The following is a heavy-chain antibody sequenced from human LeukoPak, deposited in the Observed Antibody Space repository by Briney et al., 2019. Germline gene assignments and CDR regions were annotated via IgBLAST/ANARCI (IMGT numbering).Heavy chain of an antibody. CDR3: ARAKTYYDFWSGYLNFQH. J-gene: IGHJ1*01. D-gene: IGHD3-3*01. CDR2: INPNSGGT. V-gene: IGHV1-2*02. Sequence: ASVKVSCKASGYTFTGYYMHWLRQAPGQGLEWMGWINPNSGGTNYAQKFQGRVTMTRDTSISTAYMELSRLRSDDTAVYYCARAKTYYDFWSGYLNFQHWGQGTLVTVSS. CDR1: GYTFTGYY.